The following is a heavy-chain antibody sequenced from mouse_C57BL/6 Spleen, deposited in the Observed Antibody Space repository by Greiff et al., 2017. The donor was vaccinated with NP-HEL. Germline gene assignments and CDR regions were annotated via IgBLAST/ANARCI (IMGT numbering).Heavy chain of an antibody. CDR3: ARRYGSSSWYFDV. CDR2: ISSGSSTI. V-gene: IGHV5-17*01. J-gene: IGHJ1*03. CDR1: GFTFSDYG. Sequence: EVQRVESGGGLVKPGGSLKLSCAASGFTFSDYGMHWVRQAPEKGLEWVAYISSGSSTIYYADTVKGRFTISRDNAKNTLFLQMTSLRSEDTAMYYCARRYGSSSWYFDVWGTGTTVTVSS. D-gene: IGHD1-1*01.